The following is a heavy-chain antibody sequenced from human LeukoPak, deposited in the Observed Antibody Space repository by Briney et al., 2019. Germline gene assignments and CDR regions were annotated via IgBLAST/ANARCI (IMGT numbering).Heavy chain of an antibody. CDR3: ARDKGHGIAVAAEDY. J-gene: IGHJ4*02. V-gene: IGHV3-48*03. CDR2: IGSSGRTI. Sequence: PGGSLRLSCAASGFAFSDYEMNWVRQAPGKGLEWVSNIGSSGRTIFYADSVKGRFTISRDNAKNSLYLQMNSLRAEDTAVYYCARDKGHGIAVAAEDYWGQGTLVTVSS. CDR1: GFAFSDYE. D-gene: IGHD6-19*01.